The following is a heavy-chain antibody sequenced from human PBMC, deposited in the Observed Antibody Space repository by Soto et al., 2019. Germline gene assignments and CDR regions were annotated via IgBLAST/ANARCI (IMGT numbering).Heavy chain of an antibody. CDR1: GGTFSSYT. D-gene: IGHD3-10*01. CDR3: AGGSYWVRGVDWFDP. CDR2: IIPILGIA. J-gene: IGHJ5*02. V-gene: IGHV1-69*02. Sequence: QVQLVQSGAEVKKPGSSVKVSCKASGGTFSSYTISWVRQAPGQGLEWMGRIIPILGIANYAQKFQGRVTITADKSTSTAYMELSSLRSEDTAVYYCAGGSYWVRGVDWFDPWGQGTLVTVSS.